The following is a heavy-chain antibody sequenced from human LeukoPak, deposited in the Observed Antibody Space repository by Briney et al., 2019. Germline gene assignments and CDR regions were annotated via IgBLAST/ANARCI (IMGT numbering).Heavy chain of an antibody. Sequence: GGSLRLSCAASGFTFSSYSMNWVRQAPGKGLEWVSSISSSSSYIYYAVSVKGRFTISRDNAKNSLYLQMNSLRAEDTAVYYCARDSSSSWRYWGQGTLVTVSS. CDR2: ISSSSSYI. CDR3: ARDSSSSWRY. CDR1: GFTFSSYS. V-gene: IGHV3-21*01. J-gene: IGHJ4*02. D-gene: IGHD6-13*01.